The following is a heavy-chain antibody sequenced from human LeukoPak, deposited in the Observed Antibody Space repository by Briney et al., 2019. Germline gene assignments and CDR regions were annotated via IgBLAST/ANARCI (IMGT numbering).Heavy chain of an antibody. CDR2: ISYDGSYK. D-gene: IGHD3-10*01. CDR1: GFTFSSYG. V-gene: IGHV3-30*18. Sequence: GRSLRLSCAASGFTFSSYGMHWVRQAPGKGLEWVAVISYDGSYKYYGDSVKGRFTISSDNSKKTLYLQMNSLRAEDTAVYYCAKGFYYSGSGSCMDVWGQGTTVTVSS. J-gene: IGHJ6*02. CDR3: AKGFYYSGSGSCMDV.